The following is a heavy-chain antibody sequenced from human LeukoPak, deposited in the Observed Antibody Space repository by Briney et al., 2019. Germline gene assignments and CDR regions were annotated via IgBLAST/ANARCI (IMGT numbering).Heavy chain of an antibody. V-gene: IGHV1-69*13. CDR3: ARAGLSYALGY. D-gene: IGHD2-2*01. CDR2: IIPIFGTA. Sequence: ASVKVSCKASGYTFTSYAMHWVRQAPGQGLEWMGGIIPIFGTANYAQKFQGRVTITADESTSTAYMELSSLRSEDTAVYYCARAGLSYALGYWGQGTLVTVSS. J-gene: IGHJ4*02. CDR1: GYTFTSYA.